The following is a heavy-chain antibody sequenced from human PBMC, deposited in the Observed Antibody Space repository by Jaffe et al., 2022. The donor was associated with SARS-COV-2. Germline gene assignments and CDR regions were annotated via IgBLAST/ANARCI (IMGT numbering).Heavy chain of an antibody. J-gene: IGHJ4*02. V-gene: IGHV3-21*01. CDR1: GFTLSGYS. CDR3: ARLIPPAGTFPRVTGGYFDN. D-gene: IGHD2-2*01. Sequence: EVQVLESGGGLVKPGGSLTLSCAVSGFTLSGYSMNWVRQAPGKGLEWVASLNTVSSFIHYADSVKGRFSISRDDAKNSVYLQMNSLSAEDTAVYFCARLIPPAGTFPRVTGGYFDNWGQGALVTVSS. CDR2: LNTVSSFI.